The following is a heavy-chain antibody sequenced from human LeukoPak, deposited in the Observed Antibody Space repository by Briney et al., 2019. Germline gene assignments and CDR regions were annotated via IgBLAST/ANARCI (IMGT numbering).Heavy chain of an antibody. J-gene: IGHJ5*02. CDR2: IIPSLGIA. Sequence: SSVKVSFKASGGTFSSYAISWVRQAPGQGLEWMGRIIPSLGIANYAQKFQGRVTITADKSTSTAYMELSSLRSEDTAVYYCARGGITMIVVEEWFDPWGQGTLVTVSS. V-gene: IGHV1-69*04. CDR1: GGTFSSYA. CDR3: ARGGITMIVVEEWFDP. D-gene: IGHD3-22*01.